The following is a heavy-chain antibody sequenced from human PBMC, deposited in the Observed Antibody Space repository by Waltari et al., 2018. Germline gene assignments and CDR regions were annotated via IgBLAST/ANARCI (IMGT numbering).Heavy chain of an antibody. CDR3: ASFGAIVATRAHAFDI. D-gene: IGHD5-12*01. CDR2: ISSSSSTI. J-gene: IGHJ3*02. V-gene: IGHV3-48*01. Sequence: EVQLVESGGGLVQPGGSLRLSCAASGFTFSSYSMNWVRQAPGKGLEWVSYISSSSSTIYYADSVKGRFTISRDNAKNSLYLQMNSLRAEDTAVYYCASFGAIVATRAHAFDIWGQGTMVTVSS. CDR1: GFTFSSYS.